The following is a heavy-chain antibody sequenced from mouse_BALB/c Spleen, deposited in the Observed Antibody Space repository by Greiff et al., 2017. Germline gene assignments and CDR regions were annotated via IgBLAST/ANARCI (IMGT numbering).Heavy chain of an antibody. CDR3: AHSSGPFTY. V-gene: IGHV5-17*02. CDR1: GFTFSSFG. D-gene: IGHD3-1*01. CDR2: ISSGSSTI. J-gene: IGHJ3*01. Sequence: EVMLVESGGGLVQPGGSRKLSCAASGFTFSSFGMHWVRQAPEKGLEWVAYISSGSSTIYYADTVKGRFTISRDNPKNTLFLQMTSLRSEDTAMYYCAHSSGPFTYWGQGTLVTVSA.